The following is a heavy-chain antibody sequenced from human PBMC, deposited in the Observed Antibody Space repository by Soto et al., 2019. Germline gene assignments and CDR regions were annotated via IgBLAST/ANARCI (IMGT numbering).Heavy chain of an antibody. J-gene: IGHJ6*02. CDR1: GYTFTGYY. CDR3: ARDRRGMIAAAGYYYYYYGMDV. Sequence: ASVKVSWKASGYTFTGYYMHWVRQAPGQGLEWMGWINPNSGGTNYAQKFQGRVTMTRDTSISTAYMELSRLRSDDTAVYYCARDRRGMIAAAGYYYYYYGMDVWGQGTTVTVSS. CDR2: INPNSGGT. V-gene: IGHV1-2*02. D-gene: IGHD6-13*01.